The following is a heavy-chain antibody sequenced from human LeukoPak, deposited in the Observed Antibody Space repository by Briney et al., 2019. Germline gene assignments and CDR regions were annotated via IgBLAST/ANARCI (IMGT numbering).Heavy chain of an antibody. V-gene: IGHV3-7*01. CDR1: GFTFSSNW. D-gene: IGHD5-24*01. Sequence: PGGSLRLSCAVSGFTFSSNWMSWVRQAPGKGLEWVANIKQDGSEKYYVDSMKGRFTISRDNAKNSLYLQTNSLRAEDTAVYYCARVARVGGGYGYNSGLFDYWGQGTLVTVSS. J-gene: IGHJ4*02. CDR2: IKQDGSEK. CDR3: ARVARVGGGYGYNSGLFDY.